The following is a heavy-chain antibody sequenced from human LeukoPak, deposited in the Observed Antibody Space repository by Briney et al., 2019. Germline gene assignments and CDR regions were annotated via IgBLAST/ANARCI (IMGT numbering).Heavy chain of an antibody. V-gene: IGHV5-10-1*01. Sequence: VESLKISCKGSGYSFTSYWISWVRQMPGKGLEWMGRIDPSDSYTNYSPSFQGHVTISADKSISTAYLQWSSLKASDTAMYYCARGDGDLGTSFDYWGQGTLVTVSS. CDR1: GYSFTSYW. J-gene: IGHJ4*02. CDR3: ARGDGDLGTSFDY. D-gene: IGHD1-14*01. CDR2: IDPSDSYT.